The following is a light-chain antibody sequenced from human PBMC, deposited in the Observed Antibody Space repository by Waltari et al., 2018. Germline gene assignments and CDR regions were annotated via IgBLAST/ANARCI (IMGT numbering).Light chain of an antibody. CDR3: QAWDSSTEV. J-gene: IGLJ2*01. CDR1: KLGDKY. V-gene: IGLV3-1*01. Sequence: SYELTPPPSLSVSPGPTASITCSGDKLGDKYACWSQQKPGQSPVLVIYQDTKRPSGIPERFSGSNSGNTATLTISGTQAMDEADYYCQAWDSSTEVFGGGTKLTVL. CDR2: QDT.